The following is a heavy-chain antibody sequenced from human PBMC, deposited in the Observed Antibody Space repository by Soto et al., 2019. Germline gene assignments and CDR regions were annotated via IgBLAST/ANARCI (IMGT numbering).Heavy chain of an antibody. Sequence: QLQLQESGSGLVKPSQTLSLTCAVSGGSISSGGYSWSWIRQPPGKGLEWIGYIYHSGSTYYNPSLKSRVTRSVDRSKNQFSLKLSSVTAADTAVYYCARDVPCTTGVCHDYWGQGTLVTVSS. CDR3: ARDVPCTTGVCHDY. CDR2: IYHSGST. CDR1: GGSISSGGYS. V-gene: IGHV4-30-2*01. J-gene: IGHJ4*02. D-gene: IGHD2-8*01.